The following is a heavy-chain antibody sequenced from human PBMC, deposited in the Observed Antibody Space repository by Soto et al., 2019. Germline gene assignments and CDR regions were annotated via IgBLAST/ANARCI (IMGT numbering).Heavy chain of an antibody. CDR1: GFTFSSYG. D-gene: IGHD3-22*01. V-gene: IGHV3-33*01. CDR3: ARDQVPYYYDSSGYYVLPDY. Sequence: GGSLRLSCAASGFTFSSYGMHWVRQAPGKGLEWVAVIWYDGSNKYYADSVKGRFTISRDNSKNTLYLQMNSLRAEDTAVYYCARDQVPYYYDSSGYYVLPDYWGQGTLVTVSS. CDR2: IWYDGSNK. J-gene: IGHJ4*02.